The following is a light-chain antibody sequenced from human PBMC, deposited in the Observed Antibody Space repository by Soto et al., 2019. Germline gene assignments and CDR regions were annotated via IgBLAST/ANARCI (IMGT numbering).Light chain of an antibody. CDR2: KAS. Sequence: DIQMTQSPSTLSGSVGDRVTITCRASQTISSWLAWYQQKPGKAPKLLIYKASTLESGVPSRFSGIGSGTEFTLTISSLQPDDFATYYCQQYNSYWTFGQGTKVDIK. CDR1: QTISSW. CDR3: QQYNSYWT. J-gene: IGKJ1*01. V-gene: IGKV1-5*03.